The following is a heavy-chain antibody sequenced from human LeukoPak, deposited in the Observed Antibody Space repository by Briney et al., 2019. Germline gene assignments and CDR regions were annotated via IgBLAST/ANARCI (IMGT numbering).Heavy chain of an antibody. V-gene: IGHV3-21*01. Sequence: GGSLRLSCAASGFTFSSYSMNWVRQAPGKGVERGSSISSSSSYIYYADSVKGRFTISRDNAKNSLYLQMNSLRAEDTAVYYCARAGYYYYYMDVWGKGTTVTVSS. J-gene: IGHJ6*03. CDR3: ARAGYYYYYMDV. D-gene: IGHD2-8*02. CDR1: GFTFSSYS. CDR2: ISSSSSYI.